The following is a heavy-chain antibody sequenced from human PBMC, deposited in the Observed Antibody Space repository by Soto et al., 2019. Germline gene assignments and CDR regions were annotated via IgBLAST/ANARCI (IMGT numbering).Heavy chain of an antibody. CDR1: GFTFSNAW. D-gene: IGHD3-3*01. J-gene: IGHJ4*02. CDR2: IKSKTDGGTT. CDR3: TTGDFWSGYYPFDY. Sequence: ELQLVESGGGLVKPGGSLRLSCAASGFTFSNAWMNWVRQAPGTGLEWVGRIKSKTDGGTTDYAAPVKGRFTISKDDSKNTQYLEMNSLKAEDTAVYYGTTGDFWSGYYPFDYWGQGSMVTVSS. V-gene: IGHV3-15*07.